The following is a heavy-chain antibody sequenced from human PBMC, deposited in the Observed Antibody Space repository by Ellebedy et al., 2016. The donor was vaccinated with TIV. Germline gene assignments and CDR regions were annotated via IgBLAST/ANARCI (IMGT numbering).Heavy chain of an antibody. CDR3: ARTYYYDSSGYIQYGFDI. CDR1: GGSISSYY. J-gene: IGHJ3*02. Sequence: MPSETLSLTCTVSGGSISSYYWSWIRQPPGKGLQWIGFIFYSGSTNYNPSLKSRVTLSVDTSKNQFSLKLSSVTAADTAVYYCARTYYYDSSGYIQYGFDIWGQGTMVTVSS. V-gene: IGHV4-59*01. CDR2: IFYSGST. D-gene: IGHD3-22*01.